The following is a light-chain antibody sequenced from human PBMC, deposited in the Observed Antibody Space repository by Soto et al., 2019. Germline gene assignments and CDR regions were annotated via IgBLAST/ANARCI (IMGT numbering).Light chain of an antibody. Sequence: EIVLTQSPGTLSLSPGERATLSCRASQSVSSRYLAWYQQKPGQPPRLLIYGASNRATGIPDRFSGSGSGTDFTLTISRLEPEDFAVYFCQQYGSSPPFTFGQGTKVEIK. CDR2: GAS. J-gene: IGKJ2*01. CDR1: QSVSSRY. CDR3: QQYGSSPPFT. V-gene: IGKV3-20*01.